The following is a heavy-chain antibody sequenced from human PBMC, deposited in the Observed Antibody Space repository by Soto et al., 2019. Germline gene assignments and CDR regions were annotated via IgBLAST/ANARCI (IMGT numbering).Heavy chain of an antibody. V-gene: IGHV4-59*02. CDR3: ARWITTVAGYFDY. Sequence: PSETLSLTCTVSGASVSTVNWSWIRQPPGKGLEWVGYVFYGGGTTYNPSLKSRVTISLGTSKNEFSLRLTSVTAADTAVYYCARWITTVAGYFDYWGQGTLVTVSS. D-gene: IGHD6-19*01. CDR2: VFYGGGT. J-gene: IGHJ4*02. CDR1: GASVSTVN.